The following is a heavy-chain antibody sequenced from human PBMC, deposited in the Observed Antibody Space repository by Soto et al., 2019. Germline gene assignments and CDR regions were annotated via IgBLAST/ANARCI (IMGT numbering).Heavy chain of an antibody. CDR2: ISSSSSTI. CDR1: GFIFSSYT. D-gene: IGHD3-22*01. V-gene: IGHV3-48*04. CDR3: ARGPHSGYFYVHY. J-gene: IGHJ4*02. Sequence: GGSLRLSCAASGFIFSSYTMNWVRRSPGKGLEWVSYISSSSSTIYYADSVKGRFTISRDNAKNSLYLQMNSLRAEDTAVYYCARGPHSGYFYVHYWGQGTLVTVSS.